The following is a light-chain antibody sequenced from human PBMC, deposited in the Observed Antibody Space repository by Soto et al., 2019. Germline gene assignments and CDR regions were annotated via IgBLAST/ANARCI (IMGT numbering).Light chain of an antibody. CDR3: QQYGSSPGT. J-gene: IGKJ1*01. Sequence: MDLTQSQGTLSPSAPERGTLSCTASQSVTSNYLAWYQQKPGQAPRLLIFGASIRATGLPDRFSGGGSGTDFTLTISRLEPEDFAVYYCQQYGSSPGTFGQGTKVDIK. CDR2: GAS. V-gene: IGKV3-20*01. CDR1: QSVTSNY.